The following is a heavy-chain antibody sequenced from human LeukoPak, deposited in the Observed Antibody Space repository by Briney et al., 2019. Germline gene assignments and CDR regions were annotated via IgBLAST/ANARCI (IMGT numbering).Heavy chain of an antibody. CDR2: INHSGST. J-gene: IGHJ4*02. D-gene: IGHD1/OR15-1a*01. CDR1: GGSFSGYY. CDR3: ASYHGGTNFDY. V-gene: IGHV4-34*01. Sequence: KPSETLSLTCAVYGGSFSGYYWSWIRQPPGKGLEWIGEINHSGSTNYNPSLKSRVTISVDTSKNQFSLKLSSVTAADTAVYYCASYHGGTNFDYWGQGTRVTVSS.